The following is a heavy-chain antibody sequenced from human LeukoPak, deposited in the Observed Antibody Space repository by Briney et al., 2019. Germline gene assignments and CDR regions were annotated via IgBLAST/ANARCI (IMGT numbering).Heavy chain of an antibody. V-gene: IGHV4-59*01. J-gene: IGHJ4*02. CDR2: IYYSGST. CDR1: GGSISSYY. Sequence: SETLSLTCTVSGGSISSYYWSWIRQPPGKGLEWIGYIYYSGSTNYNPSLKSRVTISVDTSKNQFSLKLSSVTAADTAVYYCARTGFGELLADYWGRGTLVTVSS. D-gene: IGHD3-10*01. CDR3: ARTGFGELLADY.